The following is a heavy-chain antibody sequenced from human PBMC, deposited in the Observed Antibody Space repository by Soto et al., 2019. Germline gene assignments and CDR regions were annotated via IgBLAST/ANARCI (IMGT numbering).Heavy chain of an antibody. CDR2: IYAAGTT. V-gene: IGHV4-4*07. CDR1: GTAISGLY. D-gene: IGHD2-8*01. CDR3: VRDGQNMLRDWRQH. Sequence: AVTLSLTCSVSGTAISGLYRSWIRKSAGKGLPWIRRIYAAGTTDYNPSLKSRVMMSVYTSKKQFSLKLRSVTAADTAVSYCVRDGQNMLRDWRQHWGQETSLTTSS. J-gene: IGHJ4*01.